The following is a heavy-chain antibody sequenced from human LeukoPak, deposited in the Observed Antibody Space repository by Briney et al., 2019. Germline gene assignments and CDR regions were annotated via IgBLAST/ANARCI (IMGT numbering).Heavy chain of an antibody. CDR1: GFTFNSYW. J-gene: IGHJ4*02. D-gene: IGHD6-19*01. V-gene: IGHV3-7*03. Sequence: GGSLRLSCAASGFTFNSYWMSWVRQAPGKGLEWVANINQDGSQKYYVDSVKGQFTISRDDAKNSLYLQMNSLRAEDTAVYYCARDFGGAVAGPRFDCWGQGTLVTVSS. CDR3: ARDFGGAVAGPRFDC. CDR2: INQDGSQK.